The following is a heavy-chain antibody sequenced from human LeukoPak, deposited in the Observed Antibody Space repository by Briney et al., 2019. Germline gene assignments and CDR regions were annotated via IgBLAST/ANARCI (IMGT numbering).Heavy chain of an antibody. CDR2: IYSGGRP. D-gene: IGHD6-13*01. Sequence: PGGSLRLSCAASGFNVSSNYMTWVRQAPGKGLEWVSVIYSGGRPYYADSVKGRFTISRDNSKNTLYLQMNSLRAEDTAVYYCAKDQVEVIIAAARAEYFQHWGQGTLVTVSS. J-gene: IGHJ1*01. CDR1: GFNVSSNY. V-gene: IGHV3-66*01. CDR3: AKDQVEVIIAAARAEYFQH.